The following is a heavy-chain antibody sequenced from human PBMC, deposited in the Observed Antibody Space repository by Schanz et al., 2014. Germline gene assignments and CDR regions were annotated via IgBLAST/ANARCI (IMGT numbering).Heavy chain of an antibody. J-gene: IGHJ3*02. CDR1: GYTFTSYY. V-gene: IGHV1-46*03. Sequence: QVQLVQSGAEVKKPGASVKVSGEASGYTFTSYYIHWFRQAPGQGLEWMGLINPSVGNTNYAQKFRGRVTMTRATSTNPVYMELSSLRSEDTAVYFCARGPSTGALDIWGQGTMVTVSS. CDR3: ARGPSTGALDI. CDR2: INPSVGNT.